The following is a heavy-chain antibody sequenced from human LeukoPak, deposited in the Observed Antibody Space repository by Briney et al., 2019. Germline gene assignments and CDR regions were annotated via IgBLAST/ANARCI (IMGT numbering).Heavy chain of an antibody. J-gene: IGHJ5*02. V-gene: IGHV1-69*06. D-gene: IGHD3-22*01. CDR3: AREYYYDSSGGTWFDP. CDR1: GGTFSSYA. CDR2: IIPIFGTA. Sequence: KISCKASGGTFSSYAISWVRQAPGQGLEWMGGIIPIFGTANYAQKFQGRVTITADKSTSTAYMELSSLRSEDTAVYYCAREYYYDSSGGTWFDPWGQGTLVTVSS.